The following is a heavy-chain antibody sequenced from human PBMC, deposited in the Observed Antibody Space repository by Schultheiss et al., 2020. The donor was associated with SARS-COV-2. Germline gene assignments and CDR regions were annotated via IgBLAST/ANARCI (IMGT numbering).Heavy chain of an antibody. J-gene: IGHJ5*02. V-gene: IGHV4-39*01. CDR1: GASISANNYY. Sequence: SETLSLTCSVSGASISANNYYWSWVRQHPGKGLVLIGYIYYSGSNYYTPSLKSRVSISVDKSKNQFSLKLSSVTAADTAVYYCSRRWGGATTRFDPWGQGGLVTVYS. CDR3: SRRWGGATTRFDP. D-gene: IGHD1-26*01. CDR2: IYYSGSN.